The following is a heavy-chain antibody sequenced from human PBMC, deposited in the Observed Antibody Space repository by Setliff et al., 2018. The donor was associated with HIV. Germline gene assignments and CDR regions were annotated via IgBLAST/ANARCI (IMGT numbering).Heavy chain of an antibody. CDR1: GGSISSYY. Sequence: SETLSLTCTVSGGSISSYYWSWIRQPAGKGLEWIGRIYTSGSTNYNPSLKSRVTISVDTSKNQVSLKLSSVTAADTAVYYCAREVPARQHFDFWGQGTLVTVLL. V-gene: IGHV4-4*07. J-gene: IGHJ4*02. CDR3: AREVPARQHFDF. D-gene: IGHD2-2*01. CDR2: IYTSGST.